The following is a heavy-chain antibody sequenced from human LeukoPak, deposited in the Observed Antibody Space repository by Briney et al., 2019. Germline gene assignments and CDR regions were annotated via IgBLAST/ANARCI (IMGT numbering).Heavy chain of an antibody. CDR2: IIPIFGTA. J-gene: IGHJ4*02. CDR1: EGTYSSYA. D-gene: IGHD4-17*01. CDR3: ARADYGDYGYFDY. V-gene: IGHV1-69*13. Sequence: GASVKVSCKASEGTYSSYAISWVRQAPGQGLEWMGGIIPIFGTANYAQKFQGRVTTTADESTSTAYMELSSLRSEDTAVYYCARADYGDYGYFDYWGQGTLVTVSS.